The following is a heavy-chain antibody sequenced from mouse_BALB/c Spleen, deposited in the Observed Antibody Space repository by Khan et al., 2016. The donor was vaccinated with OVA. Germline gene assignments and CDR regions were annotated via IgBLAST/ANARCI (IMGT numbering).Heavy chain of an antibody. CDR1: GFDFSIYW. Sequence: EVKLLESGGGLVQPGGSLKLSCAASGFDFSIYWMSWVRQAPGKGLEWIGEINPDSSTINYTPSLKDKFIISRDNARNTLYLQMSKVRSEDTALYYGARPDGSPYAMDYWGQGASVTVSS. CDR2: INPDSSTI. D-gene: IGHD2-3*01. V-gene: IGHV4-1*02. CDR3: ARPDGSPYAMDY. J-gene: IGHJ4*01.